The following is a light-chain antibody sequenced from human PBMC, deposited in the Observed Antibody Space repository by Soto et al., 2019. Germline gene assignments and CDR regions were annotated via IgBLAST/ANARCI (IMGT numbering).Light chain of an antibody. J-gene: IGLJ1*01. CDR2: EDN. CDR3: CSYARTSTYV. CDR1: SSDVGSYNL. V-gene: IGLV2-23*01. Sequence: QSVLTQPASVSGSRGQSITISCTGTSSDVGSYNLVSWYQQHPGKAPKLMIYEDNKRPSGVSNRFSVSKSGYTASLTISGLQAEDEADYYCCSYARTSTYVFGSGTKVTVL.